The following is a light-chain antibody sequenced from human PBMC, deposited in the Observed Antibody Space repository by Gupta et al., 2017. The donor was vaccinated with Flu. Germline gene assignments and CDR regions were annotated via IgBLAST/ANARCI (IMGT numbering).Light chain of an antibody. CDR3: QQRINWPRT. CDR2: DAS. V-gene: IGKV3-11*01. J-gene: IGKJ2*01. Sequence: GERATLSCRASQGVDYYLAWYQQKPGQAPRLLIYDASNRATGIPARFSGSGSGTDFTLSISSLEPEDFAVYYCQQRINWPRTFGRGTKLEIK. CDR1: QGVDYY.